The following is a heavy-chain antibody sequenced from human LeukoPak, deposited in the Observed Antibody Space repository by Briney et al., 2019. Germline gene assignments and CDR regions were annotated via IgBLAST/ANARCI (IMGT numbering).Heavy chain of an antibody. J-gene: IGHJ4*02. V-gene: IGHV5-51*01. Sequence: GESLKISCKGSGYSLTRYWIGWVRQMPGKGLEWMGIIYPVDSDTRYSLSFQGQVTISADKSTNTAYLQWSSLKASDTAMYYCARHPQTYTSGWYLWDYWGQGTLVTVSS. CDR3: ARHPQTYTSGWYLWDY. CDR1: GYSLTRYW. D-gene: IGHD6-19*01. CDR2: IYPVDSDT.